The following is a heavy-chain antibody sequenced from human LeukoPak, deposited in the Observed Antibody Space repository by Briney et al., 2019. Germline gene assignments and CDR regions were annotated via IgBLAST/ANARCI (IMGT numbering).Heavy chain of an antibody. D-gene: IGHD5-12*01. CDR1: GFTFDDYA. CDR2: ITGDGGST. CDR3: AKDIMGYDAYFYYGNGV. J-gene: IGHJ6*02. Sequence: GASLRLSCAASGFTFDDYAMHWVRLARGNGLEWVSLITGDGGSTYYADSVEGRFTISRKNSKNSLYQQMNSQRTEDTALYYCAKDIMGYDAYFYYGNGVWGRGKTVTVSS. V-gene: IGHV3-43*02.